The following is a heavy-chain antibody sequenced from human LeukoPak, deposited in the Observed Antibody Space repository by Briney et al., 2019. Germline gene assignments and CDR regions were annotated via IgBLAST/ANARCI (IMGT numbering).Heavy chain of an antibody. V-gene: IGHV3-11*04. CDR3: ARADCSSSSCYESDY. D-gene: IGHD2-2*01. CDR1: GFTFSDYY. Sequence: GGSLRLSCAASGFTFSDYYMSWIRQAPGKGLEWVSYTRSSGSIKFYADSVRGRFTISRDNAKNSLYLQMNSLRAEDTAVYYCARADCSSSSCYESDYWGQGTLVTVSS. CDR2: TRSSGSIK. J-gene: IGHJ4*02.